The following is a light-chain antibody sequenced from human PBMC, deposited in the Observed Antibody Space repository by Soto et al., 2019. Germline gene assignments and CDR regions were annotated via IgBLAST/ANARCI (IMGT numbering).Light chain of an antibody. CDR1: QSFRGL. CDR3: QQYGSSHT. V-gene: IGKV3-11*01. Sequence: EVVLTQSPVTLSLSPGERATLSCRASQSFRGLLAWYQQKPGQAPRLLIYDAYNRATGIPPRFSGSGAGAYFNLTISRLEPADFGVYYCQQYGSSHTFGQGTRLEIK. CDR2: DAY. J-gene: IGKJ5*01.